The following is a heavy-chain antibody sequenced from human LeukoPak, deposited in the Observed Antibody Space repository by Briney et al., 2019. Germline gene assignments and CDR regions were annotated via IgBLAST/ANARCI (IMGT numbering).Heavy chain of an antibody. J-gene: IGHJ5*01. Sequence: GGSLRLSCAASGFTFGDYWMSWVRQAPGKGLEWVANIRQDGLEKFHVDSVKGRFTISRDNVKNLLYLQTSSLRVEDTAVYYCARGGDSGDWFDSWGQGTLVTVSS. D-gene: IGHD4-17*01. CDR1: GFTFGDYW. V-gene: IGHV3-7*01. CDR3: ARGGDSGDWFDS. CDR2: IRQDGLEK.